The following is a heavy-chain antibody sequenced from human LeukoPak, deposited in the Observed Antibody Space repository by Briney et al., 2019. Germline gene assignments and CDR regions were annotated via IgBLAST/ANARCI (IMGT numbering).Heavy chain of an antibody. CDR2: ISGGGGTT. CDR1: GFTFSSYA. J-gene: IGHJ4*02. D-gene: IGHD6-19*01. CDR3: AKDIVNSGPRGYFDY. V-gene: IGHV3-23*01. Sequence: GGSLRLSCAASGFTFSSYAMSWVRHAPGKGLEWVSLISGGGGTTYYADSVKGRFTISRDKSMSTVYLQMYSLRAEDTAVYYCAKDIVNSGPRGYFDYWGQGTLVTVPS.